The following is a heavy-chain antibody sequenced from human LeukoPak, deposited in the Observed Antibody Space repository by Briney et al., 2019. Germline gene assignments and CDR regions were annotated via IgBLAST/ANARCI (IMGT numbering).Heavy chain of an antibody. V-gene: IGHV4-34*01. CDR1: GGSFSGYY. D-gene: IGHD3-10*01. CDR2: INHSGST. J-gene: IGHJ6*02. Sequence: SETLSLTCAVYGGSFSGYYWSWIRQPPGKGLEWIGEINHSGSTNYNPSLKSRVTISVDTSKNQFSLKLSSVTAADTAVYYCARVGAVRGVILHYYYGMDVWGQGTTVTVSS. CDR3: ARVGAVRGVILHYYYGMDV.